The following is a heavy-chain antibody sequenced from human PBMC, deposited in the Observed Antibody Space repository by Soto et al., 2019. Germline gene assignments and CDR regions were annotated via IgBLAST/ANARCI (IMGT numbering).Heavy chain of an antibody. Sequence: QVQLVESGGGVVQPGRSLRLSCAASGFSFSAYAIHWVRQAPGKGLEWVALISYDETTTYYADSVKGRFTISRDNSKNTLYLQMNSLRSEDTAVYYCVRARQNLVVNEYFLYWGQGTLVIVSS. CDR2: ISYDETTT. V-gene: IGHV3-30-3*01. D-gene: IGHD2-8*02. CDR3: VRARQNLVVNEYFLY. J-gene: IGHJ1*01. CDR1: GFSFSAYA.